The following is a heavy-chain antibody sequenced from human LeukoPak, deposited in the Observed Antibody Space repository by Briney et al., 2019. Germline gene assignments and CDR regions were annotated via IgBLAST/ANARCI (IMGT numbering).Heavy chain of an antibody. CDR1: GFTFGSYA. D-gene: IGHD2-2*01. J-gene: IGHJ5*02. Sequence: GGSLRLSCAASGFTFGSYAMHWVRQAPGKGLEWVAVISYDGSNKYYADSVKGRFTISRDNSKNTLYLQMNSLRAEDTAVYYCARNGIYQLHWVWFDPWGQGTLVTVSS. CDR3: ARNGIYQLHWVWFDP. V-gene: IGHV3-30-3*01. CDR2: ISYDGSNK.